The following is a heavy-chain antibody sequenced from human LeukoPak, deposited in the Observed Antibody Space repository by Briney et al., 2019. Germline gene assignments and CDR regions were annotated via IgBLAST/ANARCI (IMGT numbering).Heavy chain of an antibody. D-gene: IGHD5-24*01. V-gene: IGHV4-30-4*01. J-gene: IGHJ4*02. CDR3: ARGAGYRRFDY. CDR2: VYYSEST. Sequence: SETLSLTCTVSGDSIISDDYYWSWIRQPPGKGLEYIGCVYYSESTFYNPSLRSRATISADTSKNQFSLRLSSVTAADTAVYYCARGAGYRRFDYWGQGPLVIVSS. CDR1: GDSIISDDYY.